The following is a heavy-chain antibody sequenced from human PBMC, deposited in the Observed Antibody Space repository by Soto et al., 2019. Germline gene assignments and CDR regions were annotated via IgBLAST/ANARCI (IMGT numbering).Heavy chain of an antibody. CDR2: IWYDGSSK. V-gene: IGHV3-33*01. Sequence: GGSLRLSCAASGFTVSSYGMHWVRQAPGKGLEWVAVIWYDGSSKYYADSVKGRFTISRDNSKNTLYLQMNSLRAEDTAVYYCARDPLSDYYDSSGYNNWFDPWGQGTLVTVSS. CDR1: GFTVSSYG. CDR3: ARDPLSDYYDSSGYNNWFDP. D-gene: IGHD3-22*01. J-gene: IGHJ5*02.